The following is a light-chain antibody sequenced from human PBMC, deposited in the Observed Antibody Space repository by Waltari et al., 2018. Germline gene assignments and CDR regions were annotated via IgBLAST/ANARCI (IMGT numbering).Light chain of an antibody. Sequence: DVVMTQSPLSLPVTPGKPASISCRSSQSLLYSNGFNYFNWYLPRPGQSSQLLIYLGSNRASGVPGRFSGSGSGTDFTLKISRVEAEDVGVYYCMQGLHFPLTFGPGTKVDIK. CDR2: LGS. J-gene: IGKJ3*01. CDR1: QSLLYSNGFNY. V-gene: IGKV2-28*01. CDR3: MQGLHFPLT.